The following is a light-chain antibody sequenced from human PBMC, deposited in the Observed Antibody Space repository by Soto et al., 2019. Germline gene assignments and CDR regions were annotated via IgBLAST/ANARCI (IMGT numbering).Light chain of an antibody. J-gene: IGKJ4*01. V-gene: IGKV3-15*01. CDR3: QQYNNWPPLT. CDR2: GAS. Sequence: EIVMTQSPATLSMSPGERATLSCRASQSLRTNLAWYQQKPGQAPRLLIYGASTRATGIPARFSASGSGTEFILTISSLQPEDVALYYCQQYNNWPPLTFGGGTKVEIK. CDR1: QSLRTN.